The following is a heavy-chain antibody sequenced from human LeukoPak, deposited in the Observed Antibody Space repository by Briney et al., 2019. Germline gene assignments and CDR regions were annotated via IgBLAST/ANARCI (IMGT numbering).Heavy chain of an antibody. CDR1: GGSISSYY. CDR3: ARGMVRGAAYLIDY. Sequence: SETLSLTCTVSGGSISSYYWSWIRQPPGKGLEWIGYIYYSGSTNYNLSLKSRVTISVDTSKNQFSLKLSSVTAADTAVYYCARGMVRGAAYLIDYWGQGTLVTVSS. J-gene: IGHJ4*02. CDR2: IYYSGST. D-gene: IGHD3-10*01. V-gene: IGHV4-59*08.